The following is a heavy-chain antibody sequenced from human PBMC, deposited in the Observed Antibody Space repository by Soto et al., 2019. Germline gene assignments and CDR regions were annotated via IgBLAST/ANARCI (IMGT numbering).Heavy chain of an antibody. CDR3: GAPGPGARFRP. D-gene: IGHD3-10*01. J-gene: IGHJ5*02. V-gene: IGHV1-2*02. CDR1: RYIFTAYF. CDR2: IKPNIGAT. Sequence: QVQLVQSGAEVKKPGASVEVSCKAPRYIFTAYFMHWVRQAPGQGLEWMGWIKPNIGATHYGLSFQGRGTITRGTAIRKAYMELGKPRFEDTGGYLCGAPGPGARFRPWGQGNPGHRLL.